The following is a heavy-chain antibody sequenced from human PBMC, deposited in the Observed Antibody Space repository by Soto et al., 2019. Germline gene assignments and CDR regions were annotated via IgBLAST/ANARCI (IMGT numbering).Heavy chain of an antibody. CDR1: GFTFSSYA. J-gene: IGHJ4*02. CDR3: ARGITMVRGVIIDYFDY. D-gene: IGHD3-10*01. Sequence: QVQLVESGGGVVQPGRSLRLSCAASGFTFSSYATHWVRQAPGKRLEWVAVISYDGSNKYYADSVKGRFTISRDNSKNTLYLQMNSLRAEDTAVYYCARGITMVRGVIIDYFDYWGQGTLVTVSS. CDR2: ISYDGSNK. V-gene: IGHV3-30-3*01.